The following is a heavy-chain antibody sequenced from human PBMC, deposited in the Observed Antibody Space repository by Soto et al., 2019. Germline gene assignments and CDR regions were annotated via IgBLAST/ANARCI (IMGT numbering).Heavy chain of an antibody. CDR3: AREGSSGSYNYYYYYGMGV. Sequence: EVQLVESGGGLVKPGGSLRLSCAASGFTFSSYSMNWVRQAPGKGLEWVSSISSSSSYIYYADSVKGRFTISRDNAKNSLYLQMNSLRAEDTAVYYCAREGSSGSYNYYYYYGMGVWGQGTTVTVSS. CDR2: ISSSSSYI. D-gene: IGHD3-10*01. J-gene: IGHJ6*02. CDR1: GFTFSSYS. V-gene: IGHV3-21*01.